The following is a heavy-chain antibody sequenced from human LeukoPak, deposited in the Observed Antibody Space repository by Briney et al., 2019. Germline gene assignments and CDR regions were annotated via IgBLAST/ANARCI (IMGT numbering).Heavy chain of an antibody. D-gene: IGHD2-15*01. CDR1: GFSLSNARMG. CDR3: ARIVLGYCSGGSCYYYGMDV. Sequence: ESGPTLVNPTETLTLTCTVSGFSLSNARMGVSWIRQPPGKALEWLAHIFSNDEKSYSSSLKSRLTISKDTSKSQVVLTMTNMDSVDTATYYCARIVLGYCSGGSCYYYGMDVWGQGTTVTVSS. V-gene: IGHV2-26*01. J-gene: IGHJ6*02. CDR2: IFSNDEK.